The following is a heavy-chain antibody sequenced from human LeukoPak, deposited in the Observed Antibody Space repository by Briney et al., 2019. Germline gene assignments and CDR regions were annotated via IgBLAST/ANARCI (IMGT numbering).Heavy chain of an antibody. CDR2: IHHSGRT. Sequence: SETLSLTCTVSGYSISSDYYWGWIRQPPGKGLEWIGSIHHSGRTYYNPSLKSRVTISVDTSKNQFSLKLSSVTAADTAVYYCARAFYSSSWYHKEDFFDYWGQGTPVTVSS. CDR1: GYSISSDYY. D-gene: IGHD6-13*01. V-gene: IGHV4-38-2*02. J-gene: IGHJ4*02. CDR3: ARAFYSSSWYHKEDFFDY.